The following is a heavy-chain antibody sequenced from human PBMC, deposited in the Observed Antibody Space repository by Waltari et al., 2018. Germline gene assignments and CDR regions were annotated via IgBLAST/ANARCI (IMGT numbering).Heavy chain of an antibody. CDR3: ARVGYSSSWGYYYYMDV. J-gene: IGHJ6*03. V-gene: IGHV4-34*01. CDR2: INHSGST. CDR1: GSFSGYY. Sequence: GSFSGYYWSWIRQPPGKGLEWIGEINHSGSTNYNPSLKSRVTISVDTSKNQFSLKLSSVTAADTAVYYCARVGYSSSWGYYYYMDVWGKGTTVTISS. D-gene: IGHD6-13*01.